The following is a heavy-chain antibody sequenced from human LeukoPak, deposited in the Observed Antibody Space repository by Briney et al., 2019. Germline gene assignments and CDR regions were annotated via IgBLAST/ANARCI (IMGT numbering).Heavy chain of an antibody. CDR1: GYTFTSYD. J-gene: IGHJ4*02. CDR2: MNPNSGNT. CDR3: ARSLWELTSDY. V-gene: IGHV1-8*01. Sequence: ASVKVSCKASGYTFTSYDINWVRQATGQGLEWMGWMNPNSGNTGYAQKFQGRVTMTKNTSISTAYMELSGLRSEDTAVYYCARSLWELTSDYWGQGTLVTVSS. D-gene: IGHD1-26*01.